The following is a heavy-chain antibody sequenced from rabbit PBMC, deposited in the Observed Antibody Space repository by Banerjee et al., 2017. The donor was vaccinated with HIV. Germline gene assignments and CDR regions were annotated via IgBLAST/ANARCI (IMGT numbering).Heavy chain of an antibody. CDR3: ARDLAGVIGWNFNF. Sequence: EESGGGLVQPEGSLTLTCKASGFSFSSSDWICWVRQAPGKGLEWIACIYGGSSGSSHYATWAKGRFTISKASWTTVTLQMTSLTAADTASYFCARDLAGVIGWNFNFWGPGTLVTVS. D-gene: IGHD4-1*01. CDR2: IYGGSSGSS. J-gene: IGHJ4*01. CDR1: GFSFSSSDW. V-gene: IGHV1S45*01.